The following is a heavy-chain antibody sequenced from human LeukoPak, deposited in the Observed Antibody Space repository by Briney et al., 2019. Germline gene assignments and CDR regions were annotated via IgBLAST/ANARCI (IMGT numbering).Heavy chain of an antibody. CDR2: ISSSSSYI. CDR3: GSPGGSWDSGVTTFDY. Sequence: LGGSLRLSCAASGFTFSSYSMNWVRQAPGKGLEWVSSISSSSSYIYYADSVKGRFTISRDNAKNSLYLQMNSLRAEGTALYYCGSPGGSWDSGVTTFDYLGRGTLVTVSS. D-gene: IGHD1-26*01. V-gene: IGHV3-21*01. J-gene: IGHJ4*02. CDR1: GFTFSSYS.